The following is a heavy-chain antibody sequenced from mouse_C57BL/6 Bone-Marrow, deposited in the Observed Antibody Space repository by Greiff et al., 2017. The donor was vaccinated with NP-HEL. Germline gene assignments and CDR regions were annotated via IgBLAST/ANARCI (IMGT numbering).Heavy chain of an antibody. V-gene: IGHV2-6-1*01. J-gene: IGHJ4*01. D-gene: IGHD1-1*02. CDR1: GFSLTSYG. Sequence: VQGVESGPGLVAPSQSLSITCTVSGFSLTSYGVHWVRQPPGKGLEWLVVIWSDGSTTYNSALKSRLSISKDNSKSQVFLKMNSLQTDDTAMYYCARHEDDGGRWAMDYWGQGTSVTVSS. CDR2: IWSDGST. CDR3: ARHEDDGGRWAMDY.